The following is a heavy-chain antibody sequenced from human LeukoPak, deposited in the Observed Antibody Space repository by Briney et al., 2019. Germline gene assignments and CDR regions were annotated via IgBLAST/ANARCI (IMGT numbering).Heavy chain of an antibody. D-gene: IGHD4-17*01. V-gene: IGHV3-15*01. CDR2: IKSKTDGGTT. J-gene: IGHJ4*02. Sequence: GGSLRLSCAAPGFTFSGHWMHWVRQVPGKGLEWVGRIKSKTDGGTTDYAAPVKGRFTISRDDSKNTLYLQMNSLKTEDTAVYYCTTDRKNGDYAYWGQGTLVTVSS. CDR3: TTDRKNGDYAY. CDR1: GFTFSGHW.